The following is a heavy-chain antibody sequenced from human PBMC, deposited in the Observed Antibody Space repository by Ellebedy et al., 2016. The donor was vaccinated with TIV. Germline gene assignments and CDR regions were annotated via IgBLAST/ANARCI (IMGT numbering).Heavy chain of an antibody. Sequence: GESLKISCAASGFTFGCCAMSWVRQAPGKGLEWVSVISNGGDTTYADSVKGRFTISRDNSKNTLYLQMNSLRADDTAIYYCAKLGGVLSWYADYWGQGTLVTVSS. V-gene: IGHV3-23*01. CDR3: AKLGGVLSWYADY. CDR2: ISNGGDTT. D-gene: IGHD6-13*01. J-gene: IGHJ4*02. CDR1: GFTFGCCA.